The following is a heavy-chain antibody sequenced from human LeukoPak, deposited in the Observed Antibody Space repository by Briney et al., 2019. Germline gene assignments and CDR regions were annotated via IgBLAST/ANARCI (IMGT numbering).Heavy chain of an antibody. J-gene: IGHJ5*02. CDR2: ISSSSSYI. D-gene: IGHD6-13*01. Sequence: GGSLRLSCAASGFTFSSYSMNWVRQAPGKGLEWVSSISSSSSYIYYADSVKGRFTISRDNAKNSLYLQMNSLSAEDTAVYYCARGSSSWYQGYWFDPWGQGTLVTVSS. V-gene: IGHV3-21*01. CDR1: GFTFSSYS. CDR3: ARGSSSWYQGYWFDP.